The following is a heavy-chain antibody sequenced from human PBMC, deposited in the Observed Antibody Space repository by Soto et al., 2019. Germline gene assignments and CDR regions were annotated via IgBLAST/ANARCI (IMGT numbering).Heavy chain of an antibody. J-gene: IGHJ4*02. CDR1: GFPFRSSF. Sequence: GGSLRLSCAASGFPFRSSFMHWVLQTPGRGLVWVSSITGSGGTTNYADSVKGRFTISRDNSQSTLYLQMKSLRAEDTAVYFCARDRSRYRSGWDFDYWGLGTLVTVSS. CDR3: ARDRSRYRSGWDFDY. V-gene: IGHV3-23*01. CDR2: ITGSGGTT. D-gene: IGHD6-19*01.